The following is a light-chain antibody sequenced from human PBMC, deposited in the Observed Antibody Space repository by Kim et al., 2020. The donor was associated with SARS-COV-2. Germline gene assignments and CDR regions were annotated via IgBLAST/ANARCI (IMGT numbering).Light chain of an antibody. J-gene: IGKJ5*01. CDR1: QSLLHSNGYNY. CDR2: LGS. V-gene: IGKV2-28*01. Sequence: DIVMTQSPLSLPVTPGEPASIYCRSSQSLLHSNGYNYLDWYLQKPGQSPQLLIYLGSNRASGVPDRFSGSGSGTGFTLKISRVEAEDVGVYHCMHALQLTFGQGTRLEIQ. CDR3: MHALQLT.